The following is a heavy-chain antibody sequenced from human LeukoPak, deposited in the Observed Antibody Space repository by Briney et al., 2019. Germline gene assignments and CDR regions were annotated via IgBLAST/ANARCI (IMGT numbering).Heavy chain of an antibody. D-gene: IGHD2-2*01. CDR3: ARGVPYYYYMDV. CDR1: GFTFSSYC. Sequence: GGSLRLSCAASGFTFSSYCMHWVRHAPGKGLVWVSRINSDGSSTNYADSAKGRFSTFRGNPKNTLYLQMNSLRAEDTTVYYCARGVPYYYYMDVRGNGATVTVSS. V-gene: IGHV3-74*01. CDR2: INSDGSST. J-gene: IGHJ6*03.